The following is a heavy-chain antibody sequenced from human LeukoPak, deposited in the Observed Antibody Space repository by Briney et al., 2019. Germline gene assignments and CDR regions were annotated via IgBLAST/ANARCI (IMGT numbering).Heavy chain of an antibody. CDR1: GGSISSSSYY. CDR3: ASYDSSGNPRGGRDYYYYMDV. D-gene: IGHD3-22*01. Sequence: SETLSLTCTVSGGSISSSSYYWGWIRQPPGKGLEWIGSIYYSGSTYYNPSLKSRVTISVDTSKNQFSLKLSSVTAADTAVYYCASYDSSGNPRGGRDYYYYMDVWGKGTTVTVSS. CDR2: IYYSGST. J-gene: IGHJ6*03. V-gene: IGHV4-39*07.